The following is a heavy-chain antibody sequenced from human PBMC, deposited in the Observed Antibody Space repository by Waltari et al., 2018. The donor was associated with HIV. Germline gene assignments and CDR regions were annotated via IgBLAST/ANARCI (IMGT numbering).Heavy chain of an antibody. Sequence: EVRIIQSGGGLVKPGGSLRLSCHVSGFTYSSYSMNWVRQTPGKGLEWVSSINSRSSYIFYSDSVKGRFTIARDNANFSLYLQMNDLRDDDTAIYYCTRANGPSDYWGQGVPATVSS. CDR1: GFTYSSYS. J-gene: IGHJ4*02. CDR3: TRANGPSDY. V-gene: IGHV3-21*06. D-gene: IGHD4-17*01. CDR2: INSRSSYI.